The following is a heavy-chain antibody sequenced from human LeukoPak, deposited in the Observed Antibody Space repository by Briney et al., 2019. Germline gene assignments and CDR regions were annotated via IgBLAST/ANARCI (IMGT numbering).Heavy chain of an antibody. D-gene: IGHD2-15*01. J-gene: IGHJ2*01. CDR3: TKEFCGSRAACAGGSYYDF. V-gene: IGHV3-13*01. Sequence: PGGSLTLSCASSGFTLSKDDFHRLRQAPGKDLEWVGASDVTGDTYYADSVKGRFTISREDAANSLYLQVRSLGAGDTALYYCTKEFCGSRAACAGGSYYDFWGRGALVTVSS. CDR1: GFTLSKDD. CDR2: SDVTGDT.